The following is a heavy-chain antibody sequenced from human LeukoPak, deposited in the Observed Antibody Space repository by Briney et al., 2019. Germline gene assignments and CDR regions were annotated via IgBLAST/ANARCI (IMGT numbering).Heavy chain of an antibody. CDR1: GFTFKDYC. D-gene: IGHD1-26*01. V-gene: IGHV3-9*01. Sequence: SLKLSCAATGFTFKDYCMHWGRQPPGKGLELGSRINWNGGGTGYADSVKGRFTISRDNAKNSLYLQLSSLRPEDTALYYCAKHMRATNTYSFFGLDVWGQGTTVTVSS. J-gene: IGHJ6*02. CDR2: INWNGGGT. CDR3: AKHMRATNTYSFFGLDV.